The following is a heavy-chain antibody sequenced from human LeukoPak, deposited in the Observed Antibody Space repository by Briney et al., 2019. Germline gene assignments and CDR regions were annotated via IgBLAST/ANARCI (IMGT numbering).Heavy chain of an antibody. D-gene: IGHD1-1*01. V-gene: IGHV1-2*06. J-gene: IGHJ4*02. CDR3: ARAPYNWNDPADY. Sequence: ASVKVSCKASGYTFTSYGISWVRQAPGQGLEWMGRINPNSGGTNYAQKFQGRVTMTRDTSISTAYMELSRLRSDDTAVYYCARAPYNWNDPADYWGQGTLVTVSS. CDR1: GYTFTSYG. CDR2: INPNSGGT.